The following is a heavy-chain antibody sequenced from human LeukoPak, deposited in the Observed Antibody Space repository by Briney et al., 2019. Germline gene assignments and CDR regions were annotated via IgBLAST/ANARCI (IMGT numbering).Heavy chain of an antibody. D-gene: IGHD3-10*01. CDR1: GYTLTGYY. CDR3: ARSASMVRGVIIPSSYYYYGMDV. CDR2: INPNSGGT. Sequence: ASVKVSCKASGYTLTGYYMHWVRQAPGQGLEWMGWINPNSGGTNYAQKFQGRVTMTRDTSISTAYMELSRLRSDDTAVCYCARSASMVRGVIIPSSYYYYGMDVWGQGTTVTVSS. J-gene: IGHJ6*02. V-gene: IGHV1-2*02.